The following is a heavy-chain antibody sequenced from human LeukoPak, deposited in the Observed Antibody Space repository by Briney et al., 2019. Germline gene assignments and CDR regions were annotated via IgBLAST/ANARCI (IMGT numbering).Heavy chain of an antibody. J-gene: IGHJ4*02. CDR2: ISYDGNNK. CDR3: ARYYYDSSGYYPFDY. D-gene: IGHD3-22*01. V-gene: IGHV3-30-3*01. Sequence: GGSLRLSCAASGFTFSSYAMHWVRQAPGKGLEWVAVISYDGNNKYYADSVKGRFTISRDNSKNTLYLQMNSLRAEDTAVYYCARYYYDSSGYYPFDYWGQGTLVTVSS. CDR1: GFTFSSYA.